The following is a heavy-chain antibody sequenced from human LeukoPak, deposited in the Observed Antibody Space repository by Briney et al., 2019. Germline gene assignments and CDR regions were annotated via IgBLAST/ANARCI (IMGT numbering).Heavy chain of an antibody. CDR2: ISSSGSTI. CDR3: ARDRPYCSSTSCYTRDYYYMDV. V-gene: IGHV3-11*04. CDR1: GFTFSGYY. J-gene: IGHJ6*03. D-gene: IGHD2-2*02. Sequence: GGSLRLSCAASGFTFSGYYMSWIRQAPGKGLEWVSYISSSGSTIYYADSVKGRFTISRDNAKNSLYLQMNSLRAEDTAVYYCARDRPYCSSTSCYTRDYYYMDVWGKGTTVTVSS.